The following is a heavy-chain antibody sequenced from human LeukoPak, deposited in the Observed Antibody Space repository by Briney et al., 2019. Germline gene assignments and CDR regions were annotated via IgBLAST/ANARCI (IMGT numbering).Heavy chain of an antibody. Sequence: EESLKISCKGSGYSFTSYWIGWVRQMPGKGLEWMGIIYPGDSDTRYSPSFQGQVTISADKSISTAYLQWSSLKASDTAMYYCARRAVTAMVLGDFDYWGQGALVTVSS. J-gene: IGHJ4*02. V-gene: IGHV5-51*01. CDR2: IYPGDSDT. CDR1: GYSFTSYW. CDR3: ARRAVTAMVLGDFDY. D-gene: IGHD5-18*01.